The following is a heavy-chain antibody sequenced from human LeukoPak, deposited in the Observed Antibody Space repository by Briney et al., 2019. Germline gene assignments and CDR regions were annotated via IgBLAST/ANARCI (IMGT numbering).Heavy chain of an antibody. CDR3: ARDGRLGMGRGVNAFDI. J-gene: IGHJ3*02. CDR1: GFTFSNYG. D-gene: IGHD3-10*01. V-gene: IGHV3-33*01. Sequence: GRSLRLSCAASGFTFSNYGMHWVRQVPGKGLEWVAAIWFDGIRKYYADSVKGRLTISRDNSKNTLYLQMNSLRAEDTAVYYCARDGRLGMGRGVNAFDIWGQGTMVTVSS. CDR2: IWFDGIRK.